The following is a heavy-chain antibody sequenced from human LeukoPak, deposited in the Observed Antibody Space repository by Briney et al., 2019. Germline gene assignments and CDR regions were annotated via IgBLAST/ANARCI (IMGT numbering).Heavy chain of an antibody. CDR2: ISSSSSSI. CDR3: ARGSWNYAFDI. J-gene: IGHJ3*02. D-gene: IGHD1-7*01. CDR1: EFTFSSYT. Sequence: GGSLRLYCAASEFTFSSYTLNWLRQAPGQGLQWVSSISSSSSSIYYAASVKGRFTISRDNAKNSLYLQMNSLGAGDTAVYYCARGSWNYAFDIWGQGTMVTVSS. V-gene: IGHV3-21*01.